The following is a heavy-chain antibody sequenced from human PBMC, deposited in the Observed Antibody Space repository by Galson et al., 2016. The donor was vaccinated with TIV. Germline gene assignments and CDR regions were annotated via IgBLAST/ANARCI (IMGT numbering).Heavy chain of an antibody. V-gene: IGHV2-5*02. CDR3: AHFNSQAWESHYFYTGGDDAFGI. CDR2: IYWDDAK. J-gene: IGHJ3*02. D-gene: IGHD1-26*01. Sequence: PALVKPTQTLTLTCTFSGFSLSTSGVGVGWIRQPPGKALEWLALIYWDDAKRYSPSLKSRLTITKDTSKNHVALTMTKMDPLDTATYYCAHFNSQAWESHYFYTGGDDAFGIWGQGTVVTGPS. CDR1: GFSLSTSGVG.